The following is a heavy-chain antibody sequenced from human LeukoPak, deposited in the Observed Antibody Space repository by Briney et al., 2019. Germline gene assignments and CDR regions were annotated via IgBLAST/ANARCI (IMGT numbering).Heavy chain of an antibody. Sequence: QTGGSLRLSCAASGFTFHNFGMVWVRQPPGKGLQWVAAIDLHGNDNYYADSARGRFVISRDNSKTTLYLQIYGLTVVDTAVYYCARDSDTSGNHWFFDVWGRGTLVIASS. CDR3: ARDSDTSGNHWFFDV. D-gene: IGHD6-19*01. J-gene: IGHJ2*01. CDR1: GFTFHNFG. V-gene: IGHV3-30*12. CDR2: IDLHGNDN.